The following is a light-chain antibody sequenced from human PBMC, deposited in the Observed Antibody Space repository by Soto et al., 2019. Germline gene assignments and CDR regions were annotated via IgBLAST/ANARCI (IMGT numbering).Light chain of an antibody. CDR1: QIVRST. Sequence: EIVMTQSPATLSVSPGESATLSCRASQIVRSTYLAWYQQKPGQVPRLLIYGISSRATGIPDGFSGSGSGTEFTLTISSLQSEDFATYYCQQYSAWPLTFGGGTKVAI. CDR3: QQYSAWPLT. CDR2: GIS. V-gene: IGKV3D-15*01. J-gene: IGKJ4*01.